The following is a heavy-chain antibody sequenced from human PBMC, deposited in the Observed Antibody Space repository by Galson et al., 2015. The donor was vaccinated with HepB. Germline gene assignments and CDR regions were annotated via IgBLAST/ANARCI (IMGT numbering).Heavy chain of an antibody. CDR3: ARSIAAAGRHYYYGMDV. CDR1: GGSISSGGYS. D-gene: IGHD6-13*01. J-gene: IGHJ6*02. Sequence: TLSLTCAVSGGSISSGGYSWSWIRQPPGKGLEWIGYIYHSGSTYYNPSLKSRVTISVDRSKNQFSLKLSSVTAADTAVYYCARSIAAAGRHYYYGMDVWGQGTTVTVSS. V-gene: IGHV4-30-2*01. CDR2: IYHSGST.